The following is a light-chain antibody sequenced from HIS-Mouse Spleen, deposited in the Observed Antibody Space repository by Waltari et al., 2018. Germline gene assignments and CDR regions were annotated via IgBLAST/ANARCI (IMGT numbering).Light chain of an antibody. CDR1: SSDVGGYNY. Sequence: QSALTQPASVSGSPGQLLTISCTGTSSDVGGYNYVPWYQQHPGKAPKLMIYDVSNRPSGVSNRFSGSKSGNTASLTISGLQAEDEADYYCSSYTSSSFNVVFGGGTKLTVL. CDR2: DVS. J-gene: IGLJ2*01. V-gene: IGLV2-14*03. CDR3: SSYTSSSFNVV.